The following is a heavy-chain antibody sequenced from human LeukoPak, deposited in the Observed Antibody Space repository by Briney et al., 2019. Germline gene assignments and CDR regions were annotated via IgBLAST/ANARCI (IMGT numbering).Heavy chain of an antibody. Sequence: GGSLRLFCAASGFTFSSYAMTWVRQAPGKGLEWVSAIRGSGSTTSYADSVKGRFTISRDNSKNTLYLQMNSLRAEDTAVYYCARVGYTSGWYRNWGQGTLVTVSS. CDR3: ARVGYTSGWYRN. D-gene: IGHD6-19*01. CDR2: IRGSGSTT. V-gene: IGHV3-23*01. CDR1: GFTFSSYA. J-gene: IGHJ4*02.